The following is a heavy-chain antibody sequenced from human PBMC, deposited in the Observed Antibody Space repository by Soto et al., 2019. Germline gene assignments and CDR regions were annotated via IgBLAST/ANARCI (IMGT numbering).Heavy chain of an antibody. V-gene: IGHV3-30*04. CDR1: GFAFSNYA. J-gene: IGHJ5*02. CDR2: ISYDGTDA. CDR3: ARAAVDRLVPGDWFDP. Sequence: QVRLVESGGGVVQPGTSLRLSCAASGFAFSNYAMHWVRQSPGRGLEWVAVISYDGTDAYYAESVKGQFSISRDNSKDTVYLQMNSLRPEDAAVYYCARAAVDRLVPGDWFDPWGQGTLVTVSS. D-gene: IGHD2-8*02.